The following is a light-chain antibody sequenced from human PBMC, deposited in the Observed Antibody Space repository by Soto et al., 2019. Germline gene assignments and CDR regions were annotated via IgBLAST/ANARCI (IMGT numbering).Light chain of an antibody. J-gene: IGKJ1*01. CDR1: QYINTR. CDR2: QTS. CDR3: HQRQSWPRT. Sequence: EVVLSQSQATLSSFPGDRVTLSCRASQYINTRLAWYQHRPGQAPRLLIYQTSIRAAGIPARFSASGSGTDFTLTISDVQPEDFALYYCHQRQSWPRTFGQGTRWIS. V-gene: IGKV3-11*01.